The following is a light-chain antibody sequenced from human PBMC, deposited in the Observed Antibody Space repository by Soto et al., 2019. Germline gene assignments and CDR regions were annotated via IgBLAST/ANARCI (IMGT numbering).Light chain of an antibody. J-gene: IGKJ4*01. CDR1: QSVSSN. CDR2: GAS. CDR3: QQYNNWPLT. Sequence: EIMLTQSPATLSLSPGERATLSCRASQSVSSNLAWYQQKPGQAPRLLIYGASTRATGIPARFSGSGSGTEFTLTLSSLQSEDFAVYYCQQYNNWPLTFGGGTKVDIK. V-gene: IGKV3-15*01.